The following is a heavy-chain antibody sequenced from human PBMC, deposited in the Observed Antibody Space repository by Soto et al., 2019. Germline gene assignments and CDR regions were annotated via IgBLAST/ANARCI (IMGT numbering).Heavy chain of an antibody. Sequence: QVQLQESGPGVVKPSDTXSVTCTVSGGSVSXXXXXXXXXXXXXXGGLQWIGYIYYTGNTNYSPSLKSRATLSVDTSRNQFSLRLTSVTAADTAIYYCARYDAESGSNKLDPWGQGTLVTVSS. J-gene: IGHJ5*02. CDR3: ARYDAESGSNKLDP. D-gene: IGHD5-12*01. V-gene: IGHV4-61*01. CDR2: IYYTGNT. CDR1: GGSVSXXXXX.